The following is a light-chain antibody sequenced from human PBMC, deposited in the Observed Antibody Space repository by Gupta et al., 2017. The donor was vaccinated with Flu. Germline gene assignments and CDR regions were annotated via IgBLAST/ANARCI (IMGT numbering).Light chain of an antibody. CDR1: SSDVGGYNY. Sequence: TALTQPASASGSPGQSITISCTGTSSDVGGYNYVSWYQQHPGKAPKLLIYEVSNRPSGVSNRFSGSKSGNTASLTISGLQAEDEADYYCSSYTSSSTWVFGGGTKLTVL. J-gene: IGLJ3*02. V-gene: IGLV2-14*01. CDR3: SSYTSSSTWV. CDR2: EVS.